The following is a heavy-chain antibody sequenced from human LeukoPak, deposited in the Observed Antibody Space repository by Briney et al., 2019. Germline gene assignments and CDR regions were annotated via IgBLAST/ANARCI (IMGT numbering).Heavy chain of an antibody. D-gene: IGHD3-10*01. CDR2: IIPILGIA. CDR3: ASAPYLYGSGSYWIDY. CDR1: GGTFSSYA. J-gene: IGHJ4*02. Sequence: SVKVSCKASGGTFSSYAISWVRQAPGQGLEWMGRIIPILGIANYAQKFQGRVTITADKSTSTAYMELSSLRSEDTAVYYCASAPYLYGSGSYWIDYWGQGTLVTVSS. V-gene: IGHV1-69*04.